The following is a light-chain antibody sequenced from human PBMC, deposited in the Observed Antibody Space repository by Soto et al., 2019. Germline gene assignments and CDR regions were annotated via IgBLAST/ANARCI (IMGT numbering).Light chain of an antibody. CDR2: DVS. V-gene: IGLV2-8*01. J-gene: IGLJ1*01. CDR3: ASYAGSNNSV. Sequence: QSALTQPPSASGSPGQSVTISCTGTSSDVGGYNHVSWYQQNPGKAPKLMIYDVSKRPSGVPDRFSGCKSGNTASLTISGLQAEDEADYYCASYAGSNNSVFGTGTKVTVL. CDR1: SSDVGGYNH.